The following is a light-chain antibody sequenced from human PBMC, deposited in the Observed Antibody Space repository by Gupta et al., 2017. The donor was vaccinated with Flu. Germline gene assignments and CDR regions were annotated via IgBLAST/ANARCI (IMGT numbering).Light chain of an antibody. CDR1: ESVRSY. CDR2: AAS. J-gene: IGKJ4*01. CDR3: QQSYDSDSLT. Sequence: DIQMTQSPSSLSASVGDRVTITCRASESVRSYLHWYQQKPGKAPKLLIYAASSLQSGVPPRFSGDGSRTEFTLTIDSLQPEDVATYYCQQSYDSDSLTFGGGTTVEV. V-gene: IGKV1-39*01.